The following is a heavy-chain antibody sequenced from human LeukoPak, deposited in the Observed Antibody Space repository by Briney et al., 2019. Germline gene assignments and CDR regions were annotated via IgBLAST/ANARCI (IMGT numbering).Heavy chain of an antibody. CDR2: ISGSRDFI. CDR1: GFTFNVYA. V-gene: IGHV3-21*06. J-gene: IGHJ5*02. Sequence: GGSLRLCCAASGFTFNVYAMHWVRQDPGKGPEWISPISGSRDFIYYADSVKGRFTISRDNAKNSLYLDMNSLRVEDTAVYFCVRALVGAALDTCGQGALVTVSS. D-gene: IGHD1-26*01. CDR3: VRALVGAALDT.